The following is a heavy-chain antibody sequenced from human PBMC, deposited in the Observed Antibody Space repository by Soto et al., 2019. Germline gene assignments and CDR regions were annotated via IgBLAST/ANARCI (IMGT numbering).Heavy chain of an antibody. CDR1: GGSISSGGYY. D-gene: IGHD3-10*01. Sequence: QVQLQESGPGLVKPSQTLSLTCTVSGGSISSGGYYWTWIRQHPEKGLEWIGYIYYSGSTHYTPSLKSRATISADTSKNQFSLDLNFVRGADTAVYYCARDVGIWFGALSTSANYYYGLDVWGQGTTVTVSS. J-gene: IGHJ6*02. CDR2: IYYSGST. CDR3: ARDVGIWFGALSTSANYYYGLDV. V-gene: IGHV4-31*03.